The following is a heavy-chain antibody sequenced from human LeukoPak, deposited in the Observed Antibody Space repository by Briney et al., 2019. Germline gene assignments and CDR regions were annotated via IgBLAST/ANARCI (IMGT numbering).Heavy chain of an antibody. J-gene: IGHJ5*02. CDR3: ARDLCSGGSCLDL. Sequence: PGGSLRLSCAASGFTVSSNYMSWVRQAPGKGLEWVSVIYSGGSTYYADSVKGRFTISRDNSKNTLYLQMNSLRAEDTAVYYCARDLCSGGSCLDLWGQGTLVIVSS. D-gene: IGHD2-15*01. CDR2: IYSGGST. V-gene: IGHV3-53*01. CDR1: GFTVSSNY.